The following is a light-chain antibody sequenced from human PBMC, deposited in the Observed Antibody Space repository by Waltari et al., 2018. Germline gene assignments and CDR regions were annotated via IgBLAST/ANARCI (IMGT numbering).Light chain of an antibody. V-gene: IGKV3-20*01. CDR1: QSVSSNS. CDR3: QQYDSIPRT. J-gene: IGKJ1*01. Sequence: EIVLTQSPGTLSLSPGERATLSCRASQSVSSNSFAWYQQKPGQSPRLVIYGTSSMATGISDRFSGSGSGTDFTLTISRLEPEDFAVYYCQQYDSIPRTFGQGTKVEIK. CDR2: GTS.